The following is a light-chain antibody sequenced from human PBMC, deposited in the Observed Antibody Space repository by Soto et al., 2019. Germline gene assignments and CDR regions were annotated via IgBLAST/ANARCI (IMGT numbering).Light chain of an antibody. V-gene: IGLV1-44*01. J-gene: IGLJ1*01. Sequence: QSVLTQPPSASGTPGQRVTITCSGSSSNIGSNTVNWYQQLPGTAPKILIYNNNQRPSGVPDRVSCSKSGTSASLAISGLQSEDEADYYCAAWDDSLNGLVFGSGTKVTVL. CDR1: SSNIGSNT. CDR3: AAWDDSLNGLV. CDR2: NNN.